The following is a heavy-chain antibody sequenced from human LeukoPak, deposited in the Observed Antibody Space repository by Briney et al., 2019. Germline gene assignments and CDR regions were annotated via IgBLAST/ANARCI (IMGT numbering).Heavy chain of an antibody. CDR1: GFTFDDYA. Sequence: GGSLRLSCAASGFTFDDYAMHWVRQAPGKGLEWVSGISWNSGSIGYADSVKGRFTISRDNAKNSLYLQMNSLRAEDMALYYCAKDGKRYSYGLFDYWGQGTLVTVSS. D-gene: IGHD5-18*01. CDR3: AKDGKRYSYGLFDY. J-gene: IGHJ4*02. CDR2: ISWNSGSI. V-gene: IGHV3-9*03.